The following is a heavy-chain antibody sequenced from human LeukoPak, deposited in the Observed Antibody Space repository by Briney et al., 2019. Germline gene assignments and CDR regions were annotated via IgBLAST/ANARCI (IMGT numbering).Heavy chain of an antibody. J-gene: IGHJ4*02. V-gene: IGHV3-30*18. Sequence: GGSLRLSCAASGFTFSSYGMHWVRQAPGKGLEWVAVISYDGSNKYYADSVKGRFTISRDNSKNTLYLQMNSLRAEDTAVYYCAKVPWNIAAAGTWGQGTLVTVSS. CDR1: GFTFSSYG. CDR3: AKVPWNIAAAGT. D-gene: IGHD6-13*01. CDR2: ISYDGSNK.